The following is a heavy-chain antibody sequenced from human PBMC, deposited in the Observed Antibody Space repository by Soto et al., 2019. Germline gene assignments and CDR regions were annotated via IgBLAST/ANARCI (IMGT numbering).Heavy chain of an antibody. D-gene: IGHD5-18*01. Sequence: PGGSLRISCAASGFTFSTYGIHWVRQAPGKGLEWVAVISNDGNNKYYSDSVKGRFTISRDNSKNMLYLQMNSLTAEDTAVYYCAKGYLGNFCDPWGQGALVTVSS. CDR2: ISNDGNNK. J-gene: IGHJ5*02. CDR3: AKGYLGNFCDP. CDR1: GFTFSTYG. V-gene: IGHV3-30*18.